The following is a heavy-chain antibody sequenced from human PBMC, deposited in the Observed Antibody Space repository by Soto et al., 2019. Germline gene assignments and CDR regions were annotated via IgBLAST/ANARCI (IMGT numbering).Heavy chain of an antibody. Sequence: QVHLVQSGAEVKKPGSSVKVSCKSSGGTFSSYAISWVRQAPGQGLEWMGRIIPLFGTANYAQKFTGRVTITADKSTSTAYVELTNLRSEDTALYYCASSEPEAAELGYDCYYGMDVWGQGTTVTVSS. D-gene: IGHD6-19*01. CDR3: ASSEPEAAELGYDCYYGMDV. CDR1: GGTFSSYA. CDR2: IIPLFGTA. V-gene: IGHV1-69*06. J-gene: IGHJ6*02.